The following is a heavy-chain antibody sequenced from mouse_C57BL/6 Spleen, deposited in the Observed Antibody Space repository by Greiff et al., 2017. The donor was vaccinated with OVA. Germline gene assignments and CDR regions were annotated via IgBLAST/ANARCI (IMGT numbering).Heavy chain of an antibody. J-gene: IGHJ2*01. V-gene: IGHV3-5*01. Sequence: EVKLQESGPGLVKPSQTVFLTCTVTGISITTGNYRWSWIRQFPGNKLEWIGYIYYSGTITYNPSLTSRTTITRDTPKNQFFLEMNSLTAEDTATYDCAREDGDYDGFDYWGQGTTLTVSS. CDR2: IYYSGTI. D-gene: IGHD2-4*01. CDR3: AREDGDYDGFDY. CDR1: GISITTGNYR.